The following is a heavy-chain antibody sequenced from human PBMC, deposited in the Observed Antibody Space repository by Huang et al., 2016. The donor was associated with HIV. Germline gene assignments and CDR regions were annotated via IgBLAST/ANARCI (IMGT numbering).Heavy chain of an antibody. J-gene: IGHJ4*02. Sequence: QERLVESGGGVVQPGRSLRLSCAASGFTFSSYAMHWVRQAPGKGLEWVAVSSYDGSNQHYVDSVKGRFTSSRDNSKKMLYLQMNSLRMGDTVVYYCARGSAGVLWFGEMWGQGTLVTVSS. CDR1: GFTFSSYA. V-gene: IGHV3-30*04. D-gene: IGHD3-10*01. CDR2: SSYDGSNQ. CDR3: ARGSAGVLWFGEM.